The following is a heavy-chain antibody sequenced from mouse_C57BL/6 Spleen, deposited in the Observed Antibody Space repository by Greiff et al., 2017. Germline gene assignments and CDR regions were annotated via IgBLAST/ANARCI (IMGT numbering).Heavy chain of an antibody. CDR2: IHPNSGST. V-gene: IGHV1-64*01. CDR1: GYTFTSYW. Sequence: VQLQQPGAELVKPGASVKLSCKASGYTFTSYWMHWVKQRPGQGLEWIGMIHPNSGSTNYNEKLKSKATLTVDKSSSTAYMQLSSLPSDDSAVYYCAREEDYYGTPYYFDYWGQGTTLTVSS. CDR3: AREEDYYGTPYYFDY. J-gene: IGHJ2*01. D-gene: IGHD1-1*01.